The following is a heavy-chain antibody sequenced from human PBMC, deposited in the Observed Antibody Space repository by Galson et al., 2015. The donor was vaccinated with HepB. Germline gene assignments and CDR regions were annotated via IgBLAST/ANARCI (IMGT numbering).Heavy chain of an antibody. CDR2: IYYSGST. D-gene: IGHD4-11*01. J-gene: IGHJ4*02. Sequence: VSGGSISSSSYYWGWIRQPPGKGLEWIGSIYYSGSTYYNPSLKSRVTISVDTSKNQFSLKLSSVTAADTAVYYCARHFDYRGNFDYWGQGTLVTVSS. CDR1: GGSISSSSYY. V-gene: IGHV4-39*01. CDR3: ARHFDYRGNFDY.